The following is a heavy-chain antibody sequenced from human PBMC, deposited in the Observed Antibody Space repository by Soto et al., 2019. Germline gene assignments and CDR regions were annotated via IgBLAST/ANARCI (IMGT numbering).Heavy chain of an antibody. D-gene: IGHD3-22*01. J-gene: IGHJ4*02. V-gene: IGHV1-18*04. CDR2: ISAYNGDT. CDR3: AGDWSRYYDNSGLIWVY. CDR1: GYTFRSYG. Sequence: ASVKVSCKASGYTFRSYGISWVRQAPGQGLEWVGWISAYNGDTHYAPKFQGRITLTTETSTDTAYMELRSLRLDDTAVYYCAGDWSRYYDNSGLIWVYSGQGSLVTVYS.